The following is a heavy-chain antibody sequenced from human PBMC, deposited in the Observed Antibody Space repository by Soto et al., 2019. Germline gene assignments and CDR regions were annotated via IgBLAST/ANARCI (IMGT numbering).Heavy chain of an antibody. CDR3: AGGRIVVVGSRAYYGMDV. CDR2: IIPVFGLV. V-gene: IGHV1-69*01. J-gene: IGHJ6*02. CDR1: GGTPSNSA. D-gene: IGHD3-22*01. Sequence: QVHLLLQSGAEVKKPGSSVKVSCKASGGTPSNSAISWVRQAPGQGLEWMGGIIPVFGLVKYAQNFQGRVTITADESTTTAYRELSSLRPEDTAVYYCAGGRIVVVGSRAYYGMDVWGQGTTVTVSS.